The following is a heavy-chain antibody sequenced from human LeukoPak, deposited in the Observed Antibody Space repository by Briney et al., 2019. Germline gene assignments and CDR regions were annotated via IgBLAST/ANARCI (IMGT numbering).Heavy chain of an antibody. D-gene: IGHD1-26*01. J-gene: IGHJ4*02. CDR2: IGSKTYGETT. CDR3: TRPLIVGSLPDY. V-gene: IGHV3-49*04. CDR1: GFIFGRYN. Sequence: GGSLRLSCTTSGFIFGRYNMSWVRQAPGKGLEWISFIGSKTYGETTEYAASVRGRFTLSRDDSKGIAYLQMNSRRTEDTAVYFCTRPLIVGSLPDYWGRGTLVTVSS.